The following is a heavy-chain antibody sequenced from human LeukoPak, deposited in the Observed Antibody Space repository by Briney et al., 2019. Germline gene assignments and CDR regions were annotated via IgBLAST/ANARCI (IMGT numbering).Heavy chain of an antibody. D-gene: IGHD6-13*01. J-gene: IGHJ6*03. Sequence: PSETLSLTCAVSGGSISSNSYYWGWIRQPPGKGLEWIGSIYYSGSTYYNPSLKSRVTISVDTSKNQFSLKLSSVTAADTAVYFCARGRVSSSSWSSTYYYYFYMDVWGKGTTVTVSS. V-gene: IGHV4-39*07. CDR2: IYYSGST. CDR1: GGSISSNSYY. CDR3: ARGRVSSSSWSSTYYYYFYMDV.